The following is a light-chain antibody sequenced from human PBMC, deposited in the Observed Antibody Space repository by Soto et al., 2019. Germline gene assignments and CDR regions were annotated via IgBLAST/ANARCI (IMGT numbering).Light chain of an antibody. CDR3: QQIHSTSSYT. J-gene: IGKJ2*01. CDR1: QNIRNY. V-gene: IGKV1-39*01. Sequence: SQMTHSPSSRSASVAEGVRVTCRASQNIRNYFNWDQQRPGKTPYLLVYAASNLRGGVPSRFSGSGSGKVFTLTISSLQPEDFATYYCQQIHSTSSYTFGQGTKV. CDR2: AAS.